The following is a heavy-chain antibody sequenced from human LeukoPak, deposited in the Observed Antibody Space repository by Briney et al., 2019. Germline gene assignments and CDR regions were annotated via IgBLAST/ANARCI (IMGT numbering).Heavy chain of an antibody. J-gene: IGHJ2*01. D-gene: IGHD2-2*01. CDR3: ARAPVVPAATIVYWYFDL. Sequence: GSSVKVSCKASGGTFSSYAISWVRQAPGQGLEWMGGIIPIFGTANYAQKFQGRVTITTDESTSTAYMELSSLRSEDTAVYYCARAPVVPAATIVYWYFDLWGRGTLVTVSP. CDR2: IIPIFGTA. V-gene: IGHV1-69*05. CDR1: GGTFSSYA.